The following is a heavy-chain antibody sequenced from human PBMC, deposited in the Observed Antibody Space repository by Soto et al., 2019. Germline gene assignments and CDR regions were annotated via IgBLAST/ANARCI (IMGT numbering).Heavy chain of an antibody. CDR2: ISSSSNTI. V-gene: IGHV3-48*01. CDR1: GFTFSSYS. Sequence: CAASGFTFSSYSMNWVRQAPGKGLEWVSYISSSSNTIYYADSVRGRYTISRDNAKNSLYLQMNSLRAKDTAVYYCARDRGCSSTSCYGRRAGLAFDIWGQGTMVTVSS. J-gene: IGHJ3*02. D-gene: IGHD2-2*01. CDR3: ARDRGCSSTSCYGRRAGLAFDI.